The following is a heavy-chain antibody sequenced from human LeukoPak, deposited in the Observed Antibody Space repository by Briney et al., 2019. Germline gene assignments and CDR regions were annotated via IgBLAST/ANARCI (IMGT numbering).Heavy chain of an antibody. D-gene: IGHD3-10*01. CDR3: ARSPLWFQYFDY. CDR1: GFTFSSYA. J-gene: IGHJ4*02. CDR2: ISYDGSNK. Sequence: GRSLRLSCAASGFTFSSYAMHWVRQAQGKGLEWVAVISYDGSNKYYADSVKGRFTISRDNSKNTLYLQMNSLRAEDTAVYYCARSPLWFQYFDYWGQGTLVTVSS. V-gene: IGHV3-30-3*01.